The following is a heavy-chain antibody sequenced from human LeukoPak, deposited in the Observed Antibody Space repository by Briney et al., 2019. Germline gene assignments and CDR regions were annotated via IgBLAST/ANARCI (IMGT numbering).Heavy chain of an antibody. CDR2: INPNSGGT. CDR3: ARVGKNDY. CDR1: GYTFTSYG. V-gene: IGHV1-2*02. Sequence: GASVKVSCKASGYTFTSYGISWVRQAPGQGLEWMGWINPNSGGTNYAQKFQGRVTMTRDTSISTAYMELGRLRSDDTAVYYCARVGKNDYWGQGTLVTVSS. D-gene: IGHD4-23*01. J-gene: IGHJ4*02.